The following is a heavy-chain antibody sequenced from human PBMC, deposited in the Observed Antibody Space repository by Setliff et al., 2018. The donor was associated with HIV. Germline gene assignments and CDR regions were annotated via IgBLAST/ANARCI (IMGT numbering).Heavy chain of an antibody. CDR2: IIPIFGTA. CDR1: GGTFSSYA. D-gene: IGHD2-8*01. Sequence: SVKVSCKASGGTFSSYAISWVRQAPGQGLEWMGGIIPIFGTANYAQNFQGRVTITADTSISTAYMELSRLRSDDTAVYYCASKISCTNGVCLDAFDTWGQGTMVTVSS. J-gene: IGHJ3*02. V-gene: IGHV1-69*06. CDR3: ASKISCTNGVCLDAFDT.